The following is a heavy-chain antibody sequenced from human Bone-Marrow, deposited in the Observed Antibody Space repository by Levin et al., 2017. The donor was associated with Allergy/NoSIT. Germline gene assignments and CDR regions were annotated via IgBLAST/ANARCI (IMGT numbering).Heavy chain of an antibody. D-gene: IGHD2-2*01. CDR1: GFTFSIYN. Sequence: RSGGSLRLSCAASGFTFSIYNMNWVRQAPGKGLEWVSYISSSSSTIYYADSVKGRFTISRDNAKNSLHLQMNSLRAEDTAVYYCARDDRDCSTSSCNRFDYWGQGTLVTVSS. J-gene: IGHJ4*02. CDR3: ARDDRDCSTSSCNRFDY. CDR2: ISSSSSTI. V-gene: IGHV3-48*01.